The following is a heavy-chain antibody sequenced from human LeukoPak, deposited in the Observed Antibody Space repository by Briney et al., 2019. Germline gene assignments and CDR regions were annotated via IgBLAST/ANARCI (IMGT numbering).Heavy chain of an antibody. CDR1: GFTFSSYS. J-gene: IGHJ4*02. Sequence: GGSQRLSCAASGFTFSSYSMNWVRQAPGKGLEWVSSISSSSSYIYYADSVKGRFTISRDNAKNSLYLQMNSLRAEDTAVYYCARDFRRAEKLEQDPNDYWGQGTLVTVSS. CDR3: ARDFRRAEKLEQDPNDY. CDR2: ISSSSSYI. V-gene: IGHV3-21*01. D-gene: IGHD1/OR15-1a*01.